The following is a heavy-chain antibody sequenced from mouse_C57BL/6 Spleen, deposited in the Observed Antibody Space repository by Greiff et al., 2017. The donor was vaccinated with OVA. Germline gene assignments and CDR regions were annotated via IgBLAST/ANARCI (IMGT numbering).Heavy chain of an antibody. CDR2: IDPENGDT. D-gene: IGHD2-1*01. J-gene: IGHJ2*01. Sequence: EVMLVESGAELVRPGASVKLSCTASGFNIKDDYMHWVKQRPEQGLEWIGWIDPENGDTEYASKFQGKATITADTSSNTAYLQLSSLTSEDTAVYYCTTSYGNYGYWGQGTTLTVSS. V-gene: IGHV14-4*01. CDR3: TTSYGNYGY. CDR1: GFNIKDDY.